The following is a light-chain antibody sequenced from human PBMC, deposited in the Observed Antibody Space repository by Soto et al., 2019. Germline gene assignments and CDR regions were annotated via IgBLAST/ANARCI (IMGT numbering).Light chain of an antibody. CDR2: DTS. Sequence: EIVLTQSPATLSLSPGQRATLSCRASQSVSTYLAWYQQKPGQAPRLFIYDTSKRANGIPARFSGSGSGTDFTLSISSLDPEDFAVYYCQQHSTLITFGQGTRLEI. J-gene: IGKJ5*01. CDR1: QSVSTY. CDR3: QQHSTLIT. V-gene: IGKV3-11*01.